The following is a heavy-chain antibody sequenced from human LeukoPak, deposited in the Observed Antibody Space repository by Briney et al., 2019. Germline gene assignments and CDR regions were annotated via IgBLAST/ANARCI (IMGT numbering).Heavy chain of an antibody. CDR2: ITGSSNYI. CDR1: GFTFSTYS. D-gene: IGHD3-10*01. CDR3: ATDKLGGSGSYDY. Sequence: GGSLRLSCAASGFTFSTYSMHWVRQAPGKGLEWVSSITGSSNYIYYADSVKGRFIISRDNAKNSLSLQMNSLRAEDTAVYYCATDKLGGSGSYDYWGQGTLVTVSS. V-gene: IGHV3-21*01. J-gene: IGHJ4*02.